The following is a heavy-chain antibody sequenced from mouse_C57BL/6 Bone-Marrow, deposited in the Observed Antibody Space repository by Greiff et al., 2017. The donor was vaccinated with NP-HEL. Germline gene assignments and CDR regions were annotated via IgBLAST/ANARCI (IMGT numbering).Heavy chain of an antibody. CDR3: AREAYGMRWAMEY. CDR1: GYTFTSYW. Sequence: VQLQQPGAELVKPGASVKLSCKASGYTFTSYWMQWVKQRPGQGLEWIGEIDPSDSYTNYNQKFKGKATLTVDKSSSTAYMQLSSLTSEDSAVYYCAREAYGMRWAMEYWGQGTSVTVSS. V-gene: IGHV1-50*01. D-gene: IGHD2-10*02. J-gene: IGHJ4*01. CDR2: IDPSDSYT.